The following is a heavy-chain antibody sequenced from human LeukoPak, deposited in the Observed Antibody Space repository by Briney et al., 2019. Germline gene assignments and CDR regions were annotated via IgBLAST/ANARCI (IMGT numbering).Heavy chain of an antibody. CDR2: ISSSGSTI. V-gene: IGHV3-48*04. Sequence: GGSLRLSCAASGFTFSSYSMNWVRQAPGKGLEWVSYISSSGSTIYYADSVKGRSTISRDNAKNSLYLQMNSLRAEDTAVYYCASSGWYVAFGDYFDYWGQGTLVTVSS. CDR1: GFTFSSYS. D-gene: IGHD6-19*01. CDR3: ASSGWYVAFGDYFDY. J-gene: IGHJ4*02.